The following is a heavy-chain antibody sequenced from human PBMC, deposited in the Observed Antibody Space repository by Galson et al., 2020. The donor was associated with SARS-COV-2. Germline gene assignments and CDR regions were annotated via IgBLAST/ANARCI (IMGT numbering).Heavy chain of an antibody. CDR2: IGTAGHT. Sequence: GEPLKISCAASGFTFSTYGMHWVRQTIGKGMEWVSTIGTAGHTYYAGSVKGRFTISRENTKNSLYLQMNSLRAGDTAVYYCARGGNYYYGSGSWYFDLWGLGTLVTVSS. J-gene: IGHJ2*01. V-gene: IGHV3-13*01. D-gene: IGHD3-10*01. CDR1: GFTFSTYG. CDR3: ARGGNYYYGSGSWYFDL.